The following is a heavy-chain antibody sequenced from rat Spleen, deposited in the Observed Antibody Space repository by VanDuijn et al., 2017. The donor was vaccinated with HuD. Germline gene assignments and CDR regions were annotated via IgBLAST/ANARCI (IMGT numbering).Heavy chain of an antibody. V-gene: IGHV5-7*01. CDR3: ARCFDL. Sequence: EVQLVESGGGLVQPGRSLKLSCAASGFTFSNYYMAWVRQAPKKGLEWVATISYDGSSTYYRDSVKGRFSISRDNARSTLYLQMDSLRSEDTATYYCARCFDLWGQGVMVTVSS. CDR1: GFTFSNYY. CDR2: ISYDGSST. J-gene: IGHJ2*01.